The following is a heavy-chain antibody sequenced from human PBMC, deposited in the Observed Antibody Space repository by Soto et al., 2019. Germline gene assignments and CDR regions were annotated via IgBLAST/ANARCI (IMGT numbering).Heavy chain of an antibody. CDR1: GGTFSSYA. J-gene: IGHJ6*02. CDR3: ARGGGITGTSDYDGMDV. Sequence: QVQLVQSGAELKKPGSSVKVSCKASGGTFSSYAISWVRQAPGQGLEWMGGIIPIFGTANYAQKFQGRVTITADESTSTAYMELSSLRSEDTAVYYCARGGGITGTSDYDGMDVWGQGTTVTVSS. D-gene: IGHD1-20*01. V-gene: IGHV1-69*12. CDR2: IIPIFGTA.